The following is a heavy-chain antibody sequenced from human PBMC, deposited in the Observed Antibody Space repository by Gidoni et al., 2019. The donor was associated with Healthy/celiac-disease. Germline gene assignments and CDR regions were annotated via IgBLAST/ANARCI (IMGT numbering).Heavy chain of an antibody. CDR3: ARDGYNYKGWFDP. V-gene: IGHV1-69*01. Sequence: QVQLVQSGAEVKKPGSSVQVSCKASGGTFSSYASSWVRQAPGQGLEWMGGIIPILGTANYAQKFQGRVTITADESTSTAYMELSSLRSEDTAVYYCARDGYNYKGWFDPWGQGTLVTVSS. CDR1: GGTFSSYA. J-gene: IGHJ5*02. D-gene: IGHD5-12*01. CDR2: IIPILGTA.